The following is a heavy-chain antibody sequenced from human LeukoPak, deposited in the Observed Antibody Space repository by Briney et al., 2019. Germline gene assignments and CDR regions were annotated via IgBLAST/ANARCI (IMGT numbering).Heavy chain of an antibody. Sequence: GGSLRLSCAASGFTFSTYCMSWVRQAPGKGLEWVANINQDGSEKYYVDSVKGRFTISRDNAKNSLYLQMNSLRAEDTAVYYCASYYGSGSHFDYWGQGTLVTVSP. J-gene: IGHJ4*02. CDR1: GFTFSTYC. D-gene: IGHD3-10*01. CDR2: INQDGSEK. CDR3: ASYYGSGSHFDY. V-gene: IGHV3-7*01.